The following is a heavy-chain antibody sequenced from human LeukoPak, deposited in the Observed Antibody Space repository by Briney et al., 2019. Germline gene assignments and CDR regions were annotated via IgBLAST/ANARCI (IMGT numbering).Heavy chain of an antibody. J-gene: IGHJ5*02. Sequence: GGSLRLSCAASGFTFSSYAMSWVRQAPGKGLEWVSGISGSDGSTYYADSVKGRFTISRDNSKNTLYLQMNSLRADDTAVYYCVRDRSQEFDPWGQGTLVTVSS. CDR3: VRDRSQEFDP. CDR2: ISGSDGST. CDR1: GFTFSSYA. D-gene: IGHD3-10*01. V-gene: IGHV3-23*01.